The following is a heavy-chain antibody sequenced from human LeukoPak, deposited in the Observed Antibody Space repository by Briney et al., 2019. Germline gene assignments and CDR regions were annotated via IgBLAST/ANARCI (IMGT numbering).Heavy chain of an antibody. J-gene: IGHJ4*02. CDR2: ISAYNGNT. V-gene: IGHV1-18*01. D-gene: IGHD2-2*01. Sequence: GASVKVSCKASGYTFTSYGISWVRQAPGQGLEWMGWISAYNGNTKYSQKFQGRVTITRDTSASTAYMELSSLRSEDTAVYYCARDHRTLGYCSGTSCYWVYWGQGTLVTVSS. CDR1: GYTFTSYG. CDR3: ARDHRTLGYCSGTSCYWVY.